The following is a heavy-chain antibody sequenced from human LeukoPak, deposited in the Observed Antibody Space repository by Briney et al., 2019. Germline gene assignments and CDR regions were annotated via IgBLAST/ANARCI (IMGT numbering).Heavy chain of an antibody. CDR2: INPNSGGT. CDR1: GYTFTGYY. Sequence: ASVKVSCKASGYTFTGYYMHWVRQAPGQGLAWMGWINPNSGGTNYAQKFQGRVTMTRDTSISTAYMELSRLRSDDTAVYYCARDRGPDSSGYENDYWGQGTLVTVSS. J-gene: IGHJ4*02. CDR3: ARDRGPDSSGYENDY. D-gene: IGHD3-22*01. V-gene: IGHV1-2*02.